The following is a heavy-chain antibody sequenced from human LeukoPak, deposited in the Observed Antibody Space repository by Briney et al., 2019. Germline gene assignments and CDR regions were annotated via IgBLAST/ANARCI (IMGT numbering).Heavy chain of an antibody. Sequence: GESLKISCKGSGYSFTSYWIGWVRQMPGKGLEWMGFIYPGDSDTRYSPSFQGQVTISADKSISTAYLQWSSLKASDTAMYYCARHRRTVRGVRGELDYWGQGTLDTVSS. CDR1: GYSFTSYW. D-gene: IGHD3-10*01. CDR3: ARHRRTVRGVRGELDY. CDR2: IYPGDSDT. J-gene: IGHJ4*02. V-gene: IGHV5-51*01.